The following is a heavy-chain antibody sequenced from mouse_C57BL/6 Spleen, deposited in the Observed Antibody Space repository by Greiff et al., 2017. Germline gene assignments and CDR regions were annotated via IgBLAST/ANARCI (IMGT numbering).Heavy chain of an antibody. CDR3: ARILNFYAMDY. CDR1: GFTFSSYG. Sequence: EVHLVESGGDLVKPGGSLKLSCAASGFTFSSYGMSWVRQTPDKRLEWVATISSGGSYTYYPDSVKGRFTISRDNAKNTLYLQMSSLKSEDTAMYYCARILNFYAMDYWGQGTSVTVSS. CDR2: ISSGGSYT. V-gene: IGHV5-6*01. J-gene: IGHJ4*01. D-gene: IGHD1-3*01.